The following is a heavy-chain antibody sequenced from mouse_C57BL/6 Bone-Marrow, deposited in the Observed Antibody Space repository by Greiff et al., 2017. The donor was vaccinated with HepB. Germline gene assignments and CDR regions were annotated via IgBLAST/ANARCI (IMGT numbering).Heavy chain of an antibody. J-gene: IGHJ4*01. Sequence: QVQLQQPGAELVKPGASVKMSCKASGYTFTSYWITWVKQRPGQGLEWIGDIYPGSGSTNYNEKFKSKATLTVDTSSSSAYMQLSSLTSEDSAVYYCARWGYGRAMDYWGQGTSVTVSS. CDR1: GYTFTSYW. V-gene: IGHV1-55*01. CDR2: IYPGSGST. CDR3: ARWGYGRAMDY. D-gene: IGHD2-2*01.